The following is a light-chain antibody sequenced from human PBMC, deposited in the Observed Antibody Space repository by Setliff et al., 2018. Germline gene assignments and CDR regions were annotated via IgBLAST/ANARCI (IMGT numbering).Light chain of an antibody. Sequence: QSALAQPPSTSGTPGQRVTISCSGGSSNIGGNTVNWYQQLPGTAPRLLIFSNNDRPSGVSNRFTGSKSGTSASLTISGLQSEDEGDYYCAAWDDSLTGSYVFGTGTKVTV. V-gene: IGLV1-44*01. CDR3: AAWDDSLTGSYV. CDR2: SNN. CDR1: SSNIGGNT. J-gene: IGLJ1*01.